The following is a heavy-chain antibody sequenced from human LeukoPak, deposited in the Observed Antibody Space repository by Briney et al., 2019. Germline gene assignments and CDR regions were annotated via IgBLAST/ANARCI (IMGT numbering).Heavy chain of an antibody. J-gene: IGHJ3*01. D-gene: IGHD3-16*01. CDR2: LSSDNRNI. CDR3: TRDGPRGVVVKVAFVERGAGRYAFDV. Sequence: PGGSLRLSCAASRFTFSSYTMNWVRQAPGKGLEWVSSLSSDNRNIFYADSVKGRFTISRDNAKNSLYLQMTNLRAEDTAVYYCTRDGPRGVVVKVAFVERGAGRYAFDVWGQGTMVTVSS. V-gene: IGHV3-21*01. CDR1: RFTFSSYT.